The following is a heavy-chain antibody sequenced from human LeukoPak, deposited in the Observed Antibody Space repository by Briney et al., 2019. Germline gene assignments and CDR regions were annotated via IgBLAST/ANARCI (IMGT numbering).Heavy chain of an antibody. Sequence: SETLSLTCTVSGASISSGSYYWSWIRQPAGKGLEWIGRIYTSGSTNYNPSLKSRVTISVDTSKNQFSLKLSSVTAADTAVYYCARDNSVGDYAWWFDPWGQGTLVTVSS. V-gene: IGHV4-61*02. CDR3: ARDNSVGDYAWWFDP. J-gene: IGHJ5*02. CDR2: IYTSGST. CDR1: GASISSGSYY. D-gene: IGHD1-26*01.